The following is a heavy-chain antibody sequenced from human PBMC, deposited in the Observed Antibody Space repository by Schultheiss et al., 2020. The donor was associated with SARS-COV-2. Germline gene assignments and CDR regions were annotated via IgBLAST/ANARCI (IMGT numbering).Heavy chain of an antibody. Sequence: SQTLSLTCTVYGGSFSGYYWSWIRQPPGKGLEWIGSIYYSGSTYYNPSLKSRVTISVDTSKNQFSLKLSSVTAADTAVYYCARGPARGAYYYYYYMDVWGKGTTVTVSS. CDR2: IYYSGST. D-gene: IGHD2-2*01. V-gene: IGHV4-34*01. J-gene: IGHJ6*03. CDR1: GGSFSGYY. CDR3: ARGPARGAYYYYYYMDV.